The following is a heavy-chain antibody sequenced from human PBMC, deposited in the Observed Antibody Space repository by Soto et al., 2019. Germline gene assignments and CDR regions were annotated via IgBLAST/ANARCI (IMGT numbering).Heavy chain of an antibody. J-gene: IGHJ6*02. CDR2: ISYDGSNK. CDR3: AKEDSSSWHYYYGMDV. CDR1: GFTFSSYG. Sequence: GGSLRLSCAASGFTFSSYGMHWVRQAPGKGLEWVAVISYDGSNKYYADSVKGRFTISRDSSKNMLYLQMNSLRAEDTAVYYCAKEDSSSWHYYYGMDVWGQGTTVTVSS. V-gene: IGHV3-30*18. D-gene: IGHD6-13*01.